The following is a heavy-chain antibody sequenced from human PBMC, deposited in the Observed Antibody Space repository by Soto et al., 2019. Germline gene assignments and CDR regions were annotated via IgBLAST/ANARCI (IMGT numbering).Heavy chain of an antibody. V-gene: IGHV3-23*01. CDR1: GFICGSYD. CDR2: ILVDGRT. Sequence: GGSLRLSCAASGFICGSYDMSWVRQAPGKGLEWVSTILVDGRTFYVDSVKGRFTISRDSSQNTVYLQMNSLTAGDTALYYCAKATATGGGAFDICGQGTTVTVSS. D-gene: IGHD2-8*02. J-gene: IGHJ3*02. CDR3: AKATATGGGAFDI.